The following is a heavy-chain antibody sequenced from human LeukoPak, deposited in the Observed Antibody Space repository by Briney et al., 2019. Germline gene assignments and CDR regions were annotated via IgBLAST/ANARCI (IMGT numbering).Heavy chain of an antibody. Sequence: SETLSLTCTVSGGSISSSSYYWGWIRQPPGKGLEWIGSTYYSGSTYYNPSLKSRVTISVDTSKNQFSLKLSSVTAADTAVYYCARHVGGPFDYWGQGTLVTVSS. CDR2: TYYSGST. J-gene: IGHJ4*02. CDR1: GGSISSSSYY. D-gene: IGHD4-23*01. CDR3: ARHVGGPFDY. V-gene: IGHV4-39*01.